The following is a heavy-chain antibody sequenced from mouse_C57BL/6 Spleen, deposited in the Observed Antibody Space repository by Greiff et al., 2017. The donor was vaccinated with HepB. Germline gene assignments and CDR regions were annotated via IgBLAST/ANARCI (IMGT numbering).Heavy chain of an antibody. V-gene: IGHV5-6*01. CDR3: ARHYYYGSSSYYYAMDY. CDR1: GFTFSSYG. CDR2: ISSGGSYT. J-gene: IGHJ4*01. Sequence: EVMLVESGGDLVKPGGSLKLSCAASGFTFSSYGMSWVRQTPDKRLEWVATISSGGSYTYYPDSVKGRFTISRDNAKNTLYLQMSSLKSEDTAMYYCARHYYYGSSSYYYAMDYWGQGTSVTVSS. D-gene: IGHD1-1*01.